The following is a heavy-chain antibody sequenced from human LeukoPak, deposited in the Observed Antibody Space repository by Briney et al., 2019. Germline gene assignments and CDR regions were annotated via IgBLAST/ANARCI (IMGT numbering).Heavy chain of an antibody. Sequence: SETLSLTCTVSGASVGSASYWSWIRQPPGQGVEWIAHIYNGVNTNYNPSLKSRVTISVDTSKNQFSLRLNSVTAADTAVYYCARSRAFNSGAFDPWGQGSLVTVSS. J-gene: IGHJ5*02. V-gene: IGHV4-61*01. CDR2: IYNGVNT. D-gene: IGHD1-26*01. CDR1: GASVGSASY. CDR3: ARSRAFNSGAFDP.